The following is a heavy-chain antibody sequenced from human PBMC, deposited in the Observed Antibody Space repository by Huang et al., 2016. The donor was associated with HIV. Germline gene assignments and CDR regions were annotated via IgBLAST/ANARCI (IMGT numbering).Heavy chain of an antibody. CDR1: GFTCGSFG. V-gene: IGHV3-30*02. J-gene: IGHJ4*02. CDR3: AKDLTYTFGRHFDY. D-gene: IGHD3-3*01. CDR2: IRYDGNND. Sequence: QVQLVESGGGVVQPGGARRLSVPASGFTCGSFGVHWGRQAPGKGLEWVVFIRYDGNNDHYADSVRGRFTISRDNSKDTLYLQMNRLRPDDSAVYYCAKDLTYTFGRHFDYWGRGTLVTVSS.